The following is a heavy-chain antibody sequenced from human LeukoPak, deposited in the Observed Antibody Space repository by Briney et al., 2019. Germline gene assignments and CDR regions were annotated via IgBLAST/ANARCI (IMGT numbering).Heavy chain of an antibody. Sequence: SETLSLTCAVYGGSFSGYYWSWIRQPPGKGLEWIGEINHSGSTNYNPPLKSRVTISVDTSKNQFSLKLSSVTAADTAVYYCARASTYCGGDCYLSPHYYYYYGMDVWGQGTTVTVSS. CDR1: GGSFSGYY. D-gene: IGHD2-21*02. CDR3: ARASTYCGGDCYLSPHYYYYYGMDV. V-gene: IGHV4-34*01. CDR2: INHSGST. J-gene: IGHJ6*02.